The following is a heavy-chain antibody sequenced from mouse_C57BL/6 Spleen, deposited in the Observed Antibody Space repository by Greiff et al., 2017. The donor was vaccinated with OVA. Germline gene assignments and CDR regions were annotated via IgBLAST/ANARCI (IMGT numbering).Heavy chain of an antibody. J-gene: IGHJ1*03. D-gene: IGHD1-1*01. V-gene: IGHV3-6*01. Sequence: VQLQQSGPGLVKPSQSLSLTCSVTGYSITSGYYWNWIRQFPGNKLEWMGYISYDGSNNYNPSLKNRISITRDTSKNQFFLKLNSVTTEDTATYYCARDYYGSSPRWYFDVWGTGTTVTVSS. CDR3: ARDYYGSSPRWYFDV. CDR1: GYSITSGYY. CDR2: ISYDGSN.